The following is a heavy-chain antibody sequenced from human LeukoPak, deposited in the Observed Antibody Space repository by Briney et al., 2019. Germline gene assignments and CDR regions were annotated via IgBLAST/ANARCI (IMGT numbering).Heavy chain of an antibody. D-gene: IGHD6-13*01. CDR2: ISYDGSQK. Sequence: AGRSLRLSCAASGFTFSDYTMHWVRQAPGRGLEWVAVISYDGSQKYYADSVTGRFTISRDNSKNTVFLQMNSLRGEDTAVFYCARANSSSWHYFDDWGQGTLVTVSS. CDR1: GFTFSDYT. CDR3: ARANSSSWHYFDD. V-gene: IGHV3-30*04. J-gene: IGHJ4*02.